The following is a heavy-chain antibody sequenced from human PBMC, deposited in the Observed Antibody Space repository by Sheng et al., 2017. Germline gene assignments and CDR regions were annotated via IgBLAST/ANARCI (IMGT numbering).Heavy chain of an antibody. V-gene: IGHV1-69*14. Sequence: QVRLVQSGAEMKRPGSSVKVSCTASGGTFNTYSIAWVRQAPGQGLDWMGQMMPLVDTPTYAERFQGRVTITSDKSTSTTYMELSGLTSDDTAVYFCARNLGGGSCYDSWGQGTLVSVSS. J-gene: IGHJ5*01. D-gene: IGHD2-15*01. CDR1: GGTFNTYS. CDR2: MMPLVDTP. CDR3: ARNLGGGSCYDS.